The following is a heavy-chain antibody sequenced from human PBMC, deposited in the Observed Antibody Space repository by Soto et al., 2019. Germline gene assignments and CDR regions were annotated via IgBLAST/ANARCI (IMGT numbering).Heavy chain of an antibody. Sequence: QVQLVQSGAEVKKPGSSVKVSCTASGGAFRNYAVSWGRQAPGQGLEWMGAVMPTFGAGVYAQKFQGRLTIFADESTNTAYLNVSSLTFEDADIYYCAASRGFYEAMDAWGQGTTLTVSS. CDR1: GGAFRNYA. J-gene: IGHJ6*02. CDR3: AASRGFYEAMDA. CDR2: VMPTFGAG. D-gene: IGHD3-22*01. V-gene: IGHV1-69*01.